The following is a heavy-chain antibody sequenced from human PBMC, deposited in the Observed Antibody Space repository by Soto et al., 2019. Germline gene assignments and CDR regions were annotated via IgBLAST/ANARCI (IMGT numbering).Heavy chain of an antibody. CDR2: TIPILDVA. D-gene: IGHD5-12*01. J-gene: IGHJ4*02. V-gene: IGHV1-69*08. Sequence: QVQLVQSGAEVKKPGSSVKVSCKASGGTFSTSTFTWVRQAPGQGLEWMGRTIPILDVADYAQDFQGRVRITAAKSTSTAYMELTSMTSNDTAVYYCARDTPVGSTYSGYDAIDSWGQGTLVTVSS. CDR1: GGTFSTST. CDR3: ARDTPVGSTYSGYDAIDS.